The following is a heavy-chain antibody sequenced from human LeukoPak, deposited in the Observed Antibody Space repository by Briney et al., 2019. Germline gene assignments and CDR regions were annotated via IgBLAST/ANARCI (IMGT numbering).Heavy chain of an antibody. J-gene: IGHJ4*02. D-gene: IGHD3-22*01. V-gene: IGHV3-30*14. CDR2: VSYDGSNK. CDR1: GFTFSSYA. Sequence: PGGSLRLSCAASGFTFSSYAMHWVRQAPGKGLEWVVVVSYDGSNKKYAASVKGRFTISRDNSKNTLYLQMNSLRAEDTAVYYCLVQKYDSSGVFDYWGQGTLVTVSS. CDR3: LVQKYDSSGVFDY.